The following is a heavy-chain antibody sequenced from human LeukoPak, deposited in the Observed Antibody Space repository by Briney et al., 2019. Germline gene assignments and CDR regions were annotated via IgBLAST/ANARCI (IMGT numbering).Heavy chain of an antibody. CDR1: GGSFSGFY. CDR3: ASGSHGKSGVY. J-gene: IGHJ4*02. Sequence: SETLSLTCAVHGGSFSGFYWTWMCQPPGKGPEWIGEIFDGGRTNYNPSLKSRVTISGDTSKNQFSLKLSSVTAADTAVYYCASGSHGKSGVYWGQGTLVTVSS. D-gene: IGHD5-12*01. CDR2: IFDGGRT. V-gene: IGHV4-34*12.